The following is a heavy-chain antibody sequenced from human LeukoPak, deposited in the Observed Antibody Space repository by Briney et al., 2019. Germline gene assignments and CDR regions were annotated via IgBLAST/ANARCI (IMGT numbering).Heavy chain of an antibody. Sequence: PGGSLRLSCAASGFTFSRYAMHWVRQGPGKGLEWVAYIAHHGSNNYYADSVKGRFSISRDNAKNSLYLQMNSLRAEDTAVYYCARESCSSTSCSYFDSWGQGTLVTVSS. CDR2: IAHHGSNN. D-gene: IGHD2-2*01. CDR1: GFTFSRYA. J-gene: IGHJ4*02. V-gene: IGHV3-30*02. CDR3: ARESCSSTSCSYFDS.